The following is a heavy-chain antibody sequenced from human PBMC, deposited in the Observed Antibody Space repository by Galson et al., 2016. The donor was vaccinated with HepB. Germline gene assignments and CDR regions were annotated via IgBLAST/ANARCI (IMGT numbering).Heavy chain of an antibody. V-gene: IGHV4-39*07. CDR3: ASRFGSGWSSNWFDP. CDR1: GGSIITTTSY. J-gene: IGHJ5*02. Sequence: ETLSLTCTVSGGSIITTTSYWGWIRQPPGKGLEWIGEIYHNGNTNYNPSLKSRLTISVDKSKNQFSLKLSSVTAADTAVYYCASRFGSGWSSNWFDPWGQGTLVTVSS. CDR2: IYHNGNT. D-gene: IGHD6-19*01.